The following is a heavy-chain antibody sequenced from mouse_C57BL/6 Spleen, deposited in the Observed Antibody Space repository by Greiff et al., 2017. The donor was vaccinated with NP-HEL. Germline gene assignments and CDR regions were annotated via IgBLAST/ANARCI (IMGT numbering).Heavy chain of an antibody. CDR3: ARSHYYGSSPPWYFDV. Sequence: VKLQQSGAELVRPGTSVKMSCKASGYTFTNYWIGWAKQRPGHGLEWIGDIYPGGGYTNYNEKFKGKATLTADKSSSTAYMQFSSLTSEDSAIYYCARSHYYGSSPPWYFDVWGTGTTVTVSS. CDR2: IYPGGGYT. J-gene: IGHJ1*03. CDR1: GYTFTNYW. V-gene: IGHV1-63*01. D-gene: IGHD1-1*01.